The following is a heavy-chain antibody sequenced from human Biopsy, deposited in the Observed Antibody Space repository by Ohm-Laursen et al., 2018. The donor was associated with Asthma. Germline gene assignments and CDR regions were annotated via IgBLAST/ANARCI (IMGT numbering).Heavy chain of an antibody. D-gene: IGHD2-8*02. CDR3: ARGDTGGWSQYYFDY. CDR1: GFTVSRDY. CDR2: IYSGGTS. V-gene: IGHV3-53*01. J-gene: IGHJ4*02. Sequence: SLRLSCAAPGFTVSRDYMFWVRQAPGKGLEWVSVIYSGGTSHTADSVRGRLTISRDYSKNTLYLQMHSLRAEDTAVYYCARGDTGGWSQYYFDYWGQGTLVTVSS.